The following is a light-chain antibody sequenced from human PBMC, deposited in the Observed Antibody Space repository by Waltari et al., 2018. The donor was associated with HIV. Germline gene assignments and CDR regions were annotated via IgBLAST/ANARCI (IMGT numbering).Light chain of an antibody. Sequence: EIVLTQSPATLSLSPGERATLSCRASQSLNNYLAWYQQRPGQPPRLLIYDSSNRAAGIPARFSGSGSGTDFTLTISSLEPEDFAVYYCQRSIWPRTFGQGTKLEIK. V-gene: IGKV3-11*01. CDR2: DSS. CDR3: QRSIWPRT. J-gene: IGKJ2*01. CDR1: QSLNNY.